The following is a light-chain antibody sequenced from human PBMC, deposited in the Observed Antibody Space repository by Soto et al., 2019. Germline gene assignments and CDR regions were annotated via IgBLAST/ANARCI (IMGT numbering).Light chain of an antibody. Sequence: EIVLTQSPGTLSLSPGERATLSCRASQSVSSSYLAWYQQKPGQAPRLLIYGASSRATGIPDRFSGSGSVTDFTLTISRLEPKDFAVYYCQQYGSSPPITSGQRTRLEIK. CDR3: QQYGSSPPIT. J-gene: IGKJ5*01. CDR1: QSVSSSY. V-gene: IGKV3-20*01. CDR2: GAS.